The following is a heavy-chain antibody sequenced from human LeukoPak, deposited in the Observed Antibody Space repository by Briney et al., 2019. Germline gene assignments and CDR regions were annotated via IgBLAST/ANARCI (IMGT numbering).Heavy chain of an antibody. D-gene: IGHD3-22*01. CDR2: ISSSSTYI. CDR1: GFTFSSYA. J-gene: IGHJ4*02. CDR3: ARGLGDSGGYYGGY. Sequence: GGSLRLSCAASGFTFSSYAMSWVRQAPGKGLEWVSSISSSSTYIFYADSVKGRFTISRDNANNLVYLQMNSLRAEDTAVYYCARGLGDSGGYYGGYWGQGTLVTVSS. V-gene: IGHV3-21*06.